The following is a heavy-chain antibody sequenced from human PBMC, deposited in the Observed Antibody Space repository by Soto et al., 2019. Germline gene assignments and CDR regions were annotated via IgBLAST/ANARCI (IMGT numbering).Heavy chain of an antibody. D-gene: IGHD3-22*01. V-gene: IGHV4-31*03. CDR3: ASSYSGYFDN. J-gene: IGHJ4*02. Sequence: SETLSLTCSVSGGSMSSGAYYWNWIRQHPGKGLEWIAYIYHTGNTYYNPSLRSRTTISVDTSANQFSLKLTSVTDAATAVYYCASSYSGYFDNWGQGTRVTVSS. CDR1: GGSMSSGAYY. CDR2: IYHTGNT.